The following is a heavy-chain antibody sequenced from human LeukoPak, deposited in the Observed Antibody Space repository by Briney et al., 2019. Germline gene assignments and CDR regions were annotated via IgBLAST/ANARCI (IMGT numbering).Heavy chain of an antibody. Sequence: GGSLRLSCAASGLSFSTNWMSWVRQAPGKGLEWVANIKEDGSEKYYVDSVKGRFTISRDNAQNSLYLQMNSLRAEDTAVYYCARKLYYHDTSDLGWFGPWGQGTLVTVSS. J-gene: IGHJ5*02. CDR3: ARKLYYHDTSDLGWFGP. CDR1: GLSFSTNW. CDR2: IKEDGSEK. V-gene: IGHV3-7*01. D-gene: IGHD3-22*01.